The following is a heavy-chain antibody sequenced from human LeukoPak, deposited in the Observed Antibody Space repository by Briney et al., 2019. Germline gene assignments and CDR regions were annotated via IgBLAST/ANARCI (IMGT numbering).Heavy chain of an antibody. CDR1: GFTFSSYA. D-gene: IGHD1-26*01. V-gene: IGHV3-7*01. CDR2: IKQDGGEI. J-gene: IGHJ4*02. CDR3: ARDKIVGATLFDY. Sequence: PGGSLRLSCAASGFTFSSYAMSWVRQAPGKGLEWVANIKQDGGEIYYVDSVKGRFTISRDNAKNSLHLQMNSLRAEDTALYYCARDKIVGATLFDYWGQGTLVTVSS.